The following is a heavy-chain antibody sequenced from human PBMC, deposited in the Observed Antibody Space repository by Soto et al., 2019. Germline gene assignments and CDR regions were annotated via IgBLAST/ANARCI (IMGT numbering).Heavy chain of an antibody. J-gene: IGHJ2*01. CDR1: GFTFSSYG. Sequence: QVQLVESGGGVVQPGRSLRLSCAASGFTFSSYGMHWVRQAPGKGLEWVAVIWYDGSNKYYAESVKGRFTISRDKSKNTLYLQMNSLRAEDTAVYYCARAYYDFWSGYPMADGYFDLWGRGTLVTVSS. CDR2: IWYDGSNK. CDR3: ARAYYDFWSGYPMADGYFDL. V-gene: IGHV3-33*01. D-gene: IGHD3-3*01.